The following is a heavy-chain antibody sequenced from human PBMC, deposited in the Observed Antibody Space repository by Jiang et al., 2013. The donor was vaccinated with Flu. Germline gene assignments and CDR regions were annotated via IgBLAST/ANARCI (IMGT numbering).Heavy chain of an antibody. Sequence: SGAEVKKPGASVKVSCKASGYTFTNYGISWVRQAPGQGLEWMAWISGSNGNTKYAQNLQGRVTMTTDTSTSTAYMELRSLRSDDTAVYYCAREGYCSGSSCRTRRWLDPWGQGTLVTVSS. CDR2: ISGSNGNT. V-gene: IGHV1-18*01. J-gene: IGHJ5*02. D-gene: IGHD2-15*01. CDR3: AREGYCSGSSCRTRRWLDP. CDR1: GYTFTNYG.